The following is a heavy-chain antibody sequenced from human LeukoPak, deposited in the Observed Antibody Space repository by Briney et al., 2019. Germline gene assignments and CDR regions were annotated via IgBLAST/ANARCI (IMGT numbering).Heavy chain of an antibody. J-gene: IGHJ6*03. V-gene: IGHV4-59*01. Sequence: SETLSLTCTVSGGFISSYYWSWIRQPPGKGLEWIGYIYYSGSTNYNPSLKSRVTISVDTSKNQFSLKLSSVTAADTAVYYCARYYGSGSYYGRYYYYYMDVWGKGTTVTISS. D-gene: IGHD3-10*01. CDR3: ARYYGSGSYYGRYYYYYMDV. CDR2: IYYSGST. CDR1: GGFISSYY.